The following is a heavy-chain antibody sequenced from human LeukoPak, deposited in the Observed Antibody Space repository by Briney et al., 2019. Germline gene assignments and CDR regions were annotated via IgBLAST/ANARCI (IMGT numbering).Heavy chain of an antibody. D-gene: IGHD6-19*01. V-gene: IGHV4-34*01. Sequence: SETLSLTCAVYGGSFSGYYWSWIRQPPGKGLEWIGEINHSGSTNYNPSLKSRVTMSVDTSKNQFSLKLSSVTAADTAVYYCARGSTYSSGWYFDYWGQGTLVTVSS. J-gene: IGHJ4*02. CDR1: GGSFSGYY. CDR2: INHSGST. CDR3: ARGSTYSSGWYFDY.